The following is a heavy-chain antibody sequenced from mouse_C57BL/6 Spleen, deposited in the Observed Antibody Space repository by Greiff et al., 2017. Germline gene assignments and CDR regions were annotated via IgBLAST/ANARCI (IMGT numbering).Heavy chain of an antibody. D-gene: IGHD3-2*02. CDR2: INPNNGGT. Sequence: EVQLQQSGPELVKPGASVKISCKASGYTFTDYYMNWVKQSHGKSLEWIGDINPNNGGTSYNQKFTGKAPLTVDKSSSTAYMELRSLTSEDSAVYYCASRELRLLYFDYWGQGTTLTVSS. CDR1: GYTFTDYY. CDR3: ASRELRLLYFDY. V-gene: IGHV1-26*01. J-gene: IGHJ2*01.